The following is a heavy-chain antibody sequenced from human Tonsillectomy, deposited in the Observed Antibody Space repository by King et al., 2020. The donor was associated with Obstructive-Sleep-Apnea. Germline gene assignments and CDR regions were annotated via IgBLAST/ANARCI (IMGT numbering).Heavy chain of an antibody. J-gene: IGHJ5*02. CDR2: ISYDGNNK. V-gene: IGHV3-30*04. CDR3: ARAQSYYYGSGSYIGWFDP. Sequence: VQLVESGGGVVQPGRSLRLSCAASGFTFSNYAVHWVRQAPGKGLEWVALISYDGNNKYYADSVKGRFTISRDNSKNTLYLQMNSLRAEDTAVYYCARAQSYYYGSGSYIGWFDPWGQGTLVTVSS. CDR1: GFTFSNYA. D-gene: IGHD3-10*01.